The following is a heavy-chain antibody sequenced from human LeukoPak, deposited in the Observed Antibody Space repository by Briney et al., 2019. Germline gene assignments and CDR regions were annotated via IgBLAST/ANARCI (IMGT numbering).Heavy chain of an antibody. CDR1: GGSIKGYH. D-gene: IGHD3-10*01. J-gene: IGHJ6*02. V-gene: IGHV4-59*08. CDR3: ARVFGSGSYSTGMDV. CDR2: IYYSGST. Sequence: SETLSLTCTVSGGSIKGYHWSWIRQPPGKGLEWIGYIYYSGSTNYNPSLKSRVTISLDTSKDQFSLKLSSVTAADTAVYYCARVFGSGSYSTGMDVWGQGTTVTVSS.